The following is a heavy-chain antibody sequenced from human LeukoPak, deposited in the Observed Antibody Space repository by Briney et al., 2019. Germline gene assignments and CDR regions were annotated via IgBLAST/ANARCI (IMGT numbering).Heavy chain of an antibody. J-gene: IGHJ4*02. CDR2: IRYDGSNK. CDR3: AKDPRLLWFGELDIVDY. V-gene: IGHV3-30*02. CDR1: GFTFSSYG. D-gene: IGHD3-10*01. Sequence: PGGSLRLSCAASGFTFSSYGMHWVRQAPGKGLEWVAFIRYDGSNKYYADSVKGRFTISRDNSKNTLYLQMNSLRAEDTAVYYCAKDPRLLWFGELDIVDYSGQGTPVSVSS.